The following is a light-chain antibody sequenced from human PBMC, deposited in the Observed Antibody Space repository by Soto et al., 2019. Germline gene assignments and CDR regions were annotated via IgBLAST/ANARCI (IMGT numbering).Light chain of an antibody. V-gene: IGLV2-14*01. CDR2: EVS. CDR1: SSDVGAYNF. Sequence: QSALTQPASVSGSPGQSIAISCTGTSSDVGAYNFVSWYQQHPGKAPKLMIYEVSNRPSGVSSRFSGSKSGNTASLTISGLQPEDEADYYCSSHAGSNNLVFGGGTKLTVL. J-gene: IGLJ3*02. CDR3: SSHAGSNNLV.